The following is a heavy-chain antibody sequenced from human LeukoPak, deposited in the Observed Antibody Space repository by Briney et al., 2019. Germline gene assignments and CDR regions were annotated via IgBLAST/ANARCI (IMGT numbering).Heavy chain of an antibody. V-gene: IGHV5-51*01. CDR1: GYIFTTYW. CDR3: ARRDSSGWSYS. CDR2: IYPGDSDT. J-gene: IGHJ4*02. D-gene: IGHD6-19*01. Sequence: GESLKISCKGSGYIFTTYWIGWVRQRPGKGLEWMGTIYPGDSDTRYSPSFQGQVTISADKSISTAYLQWSSLKASDTAMYYCARRDSSGWSYSWGQGTLVTVSS.